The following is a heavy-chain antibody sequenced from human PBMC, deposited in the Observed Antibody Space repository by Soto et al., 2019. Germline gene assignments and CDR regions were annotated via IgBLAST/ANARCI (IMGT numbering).Heavy chain of an antibody. CDR2: TAPMFKQT. V-gene: IGHV1-69*02. D-gene: IGHD3-3*01. J-gene: IGHJ5*02. CDR1: GITVGSFI. Sequence: QAQLVQSGAVVKKPGSSVVVSCKASGITVGSFIISWVRQAPGQGLEWMGKTAPMFKQTFYARRFEGRVTITADTSANTVYMERTDLRFEDTAVYYCTTLGPWGQGTQVTGS. CDR3: TTLGP.